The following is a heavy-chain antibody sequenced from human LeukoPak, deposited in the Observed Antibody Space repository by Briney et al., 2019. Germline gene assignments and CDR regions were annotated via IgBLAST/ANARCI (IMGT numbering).Heavy chain of an antibody. V-gene: IGHV4-61*02. CDR3: ASVLGRNWFDP. CDR1: GGSISSGSYY. J-gene: IGHJ5*02. Sequence: SQTLSLTCTVSGGSISSGSYYWSWIRQPAGKGLEWIGRIYTSGSTNYNPSLKSRVTISVDTSKNQFSLKLSSVTAADTAVYYCASVLGRNWFDPWGQGTLVTVSS. D-gene: IGHD1-1*01. CDR2: IYTSGST.